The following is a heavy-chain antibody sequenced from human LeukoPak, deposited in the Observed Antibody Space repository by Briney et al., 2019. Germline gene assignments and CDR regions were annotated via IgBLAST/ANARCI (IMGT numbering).Heavy chain of an antibody. J-gene: IGHJ4*02. CDR1: GFTFSSYG. D-gene: IGHD3-10*01. CDR2: ISWDGGST. Sequence: GGSLRLSCAASGFTFSSYGMSWVRQAPGKGLEWVSLISWDGGSTYYADSVKGRFTISRDNSKNSLYLQMNSLRAEDTALYYCAKDSRGNGSGSYLPDYWGQGTLVTVSS. CDR3: AKDSRGNGSGSYLPDY. V-gene: IGHV3-43D*03.